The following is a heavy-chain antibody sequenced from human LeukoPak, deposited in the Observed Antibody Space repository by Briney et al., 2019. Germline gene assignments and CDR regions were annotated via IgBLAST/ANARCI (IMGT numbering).Heavy chain of an antibody. D-gene: IGHD3-16*01. J-gene: IGHJ5*02. CDR1: AGSISSSSYY. CDR2: IYYSGST. V-gene: IGHV4-39*01. CDR3: ARLTLRGGVRSYWFDP. Sequence: SATLSLTCTVSAGSISSSSYYWGWIRQPPGKGLEWIGSIYYSGSTYSNPSLTSRVTISVDTSKNQFSLTLSSVTAADTAVYYCARLTLRGGVRSYWFDPWGQGTLVTVSS.